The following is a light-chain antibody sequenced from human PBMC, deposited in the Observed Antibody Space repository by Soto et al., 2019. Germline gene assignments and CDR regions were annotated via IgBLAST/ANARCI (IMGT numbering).Light chain of an antibody. CDR2: DVN. CDR3: LLAYSGDRRV. CDR1: TGAVTSGHF. J-gene: IGLJ3*02. Sequence: QAVVTQEPSLTVFPGGTVSLTCGSSTGAVTSGHFPYWFQQKPGQAPRTLIYDVNIRHSWTPARFSGSLLGGKAALTLSGAQPEDEGDYYCLLAYSGDRRVFGGGTQLTVL. V-gene: IGLV7-46*01.